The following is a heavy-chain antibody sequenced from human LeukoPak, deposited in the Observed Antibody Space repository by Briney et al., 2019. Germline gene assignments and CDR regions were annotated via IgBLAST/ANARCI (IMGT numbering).Heavy chain of an antibody. Sequence: ASVKVSCKASGCTFTGYYMHWVRQAPGQGLEWMGWINPNSGGTNYAQKFQGRVTMTRDTSISTAYMELSRLRSDDTAVYYCARKPLEDYYDSSGYYSHFDYWGQGTLVTVSS. V-gene: IGHV1-2*02. J-gene: IGHJ4*02. CDR1: GCTFTGYY. CDR3: ARKPLEDYYDSSGYYSHFDY. D-gene: IGHD3-22*01. CDR2: INPNSGGT.